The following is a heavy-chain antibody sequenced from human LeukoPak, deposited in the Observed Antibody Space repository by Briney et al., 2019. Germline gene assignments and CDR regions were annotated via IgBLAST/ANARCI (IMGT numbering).Heavy chain of an antibody. CDR2: INPSGGST. V-gene: IGHV1-46*03. D-gene: IGHD5-24*01. J-gene: IGHJ4*02. Sequence: EASVKVSCKASGYTFTNYYMHWVRQAPGQGLEWMGIINPSGGSTSYAQKFQGRVTMTRDTSTSTAYMYLGSLRSEDPVLYFWASGYNCDCWGQGTLVTVSS. CDR3: ASGYNCDC. CDR1: GYTFTNYY.